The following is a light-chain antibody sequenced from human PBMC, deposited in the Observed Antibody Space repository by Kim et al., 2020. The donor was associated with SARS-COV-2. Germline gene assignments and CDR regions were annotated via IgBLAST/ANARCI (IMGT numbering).Light chain of an antibody. CDR3: AAWDDSLSGVV. V-gene: IGLV1-47*01. Sequence: ELTQPPSASGTPGQRVTISCSGSSSNIGSNYVYWYQQLPGTAPKLLIYRNNQRPSGVPDRFSGSKSGTSASLAISGLLSEDEADYYCAAWDDSLSGVVFGGGTQLTVL. J-gene: IGLJ2*01. CDR2: RNN. CDR1: SSNIGSNY.